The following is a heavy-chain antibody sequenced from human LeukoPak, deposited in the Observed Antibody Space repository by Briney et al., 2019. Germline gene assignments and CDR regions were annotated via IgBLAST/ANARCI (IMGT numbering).Heavy chain of an antibody. CDR2: ISSSSSHI. V-gene: IGHV3-21*01. Sequence: GGPLRLSCAASGFTFSSYSMNWVRQAPGKGLEWVSSISSSSSHIYYADSVKGRFTISRDSAKNSLYLQMNSLRAEDTAVYYCARSIDSSSWTLWGQGTLVTVSS. CDR3: ARSIDSSSWTL. J-gene: IGHJ4*02. CDR1: GFTFSSYS. D-gene: IGHD6-13*01.